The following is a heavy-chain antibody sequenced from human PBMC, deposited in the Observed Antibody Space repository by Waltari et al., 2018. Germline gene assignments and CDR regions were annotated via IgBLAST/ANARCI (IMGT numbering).Heavy chain of an antibody. Sequence: QVHLQESGPGLVKPSETLSLTCNVSGYSISSGYYWGWLRQPPGKGLEWSGAIFHNGHTDDNPSLKSRVTISVDASKNQFSLRLKSVTAADTAVYYCARGSDLPDHWGQGTLVTVSS. D-gene: IGHD3-3*01. J-gene: IGHJ4*02. V-gene: IGHV4-38-2*02. CDR2: IFHNGHT. CDR1: GYSISSGYY. CDR3: ARGSDLPDH.